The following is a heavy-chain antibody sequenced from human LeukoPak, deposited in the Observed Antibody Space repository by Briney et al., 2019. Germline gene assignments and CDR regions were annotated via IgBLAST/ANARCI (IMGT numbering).Heavy chain of an antibody. J-gene: IGHJ4*02. Sequence: VASVKVSCKASGYTFTSYGISWVRQAPGQGLEWMGWINPNSGGTNYAQKFQGRVTMTRDTSISTAYMELSRLRSDDTAVYYCARGDYDILTVQVVEPVYYFDYWGQGTLVTVSS. CDR2: INPNSGGT. D-gene: IGHD3-9*01. V-gene: IGHV1-2*02. CDR3: ARGDYDILTVQVVEPVYYFDY. CDR1: GYTFTSYG.